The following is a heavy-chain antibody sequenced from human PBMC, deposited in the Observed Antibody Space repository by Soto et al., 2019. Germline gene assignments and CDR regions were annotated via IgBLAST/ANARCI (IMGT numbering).Heavy chain of an antibody. Sequence: GESLKIPCRGSGYRFAGYWVGWVRQKPGKGLEWMGIIYPGDSDTRYSPSFQGQVTISADKSISTAYLQWSSLKASDTAMYYCAIQHDYGGNDAFDIWGQGTMVTVSS. CDR3: AIQHDYGGNDAFDI. V-gene: IGHV5-51*01. D-gene: IGHD4-17*01. CDR1: GYRFAGYW. J-gene: IGHJ3*02. CDR2: IYPGDSDT.